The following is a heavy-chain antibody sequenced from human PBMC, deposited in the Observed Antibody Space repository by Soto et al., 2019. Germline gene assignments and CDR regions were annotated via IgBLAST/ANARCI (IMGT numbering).Heavy chain of an antibody. J-gene: IGHJ6*03. Sequence: SETLSLTCTVSGGSISSYYWSWIRQPPGKGLEWIGYIYYSGSTNYNPSLKSRVTISVDTSKNQFSLKLSSVTAADTAVYYCARLSLFGGYYYYYYMDVWGKGTTVTVSS. V-gene: IGHV4-59*08. CDR2: IYYSGST. CDR1: GGSISSYY. CDR3: ARLSLFGGYYYYYYMDV. D-gene: IGHD2-21*01.